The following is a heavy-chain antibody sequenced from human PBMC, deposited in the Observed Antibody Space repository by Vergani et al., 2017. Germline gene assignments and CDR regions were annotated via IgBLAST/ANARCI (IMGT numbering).Heavy chain of an antibody. Sequence: VRLVESGGGVVQPGRSLRLSCAASGFSVSTDYFSWVRQAPGKGLEWVSILYRGAFTSYTDSVKGRFTVSRDISKNSLFLQMNSLRTEDTARYYCARDGHYSVLSGYYIGGGFDIWGQGTMVTVSS. V-gene: IGHV3-66*02. D-gene: IGHD3-3*01. CDR2: LYRGAFT. CDR3: ARDGHYSVLSGYYIGGGFDI. CDR1: GFSVSTDY. J-gene: IGHJ3*02.